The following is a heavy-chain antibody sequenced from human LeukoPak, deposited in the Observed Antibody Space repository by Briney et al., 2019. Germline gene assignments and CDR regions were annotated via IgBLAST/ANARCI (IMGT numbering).Heavy chain of an antibody. Sequence: ASVKVSCKASGYTFTSYGISWVRQAPGQGLEWMGWISAYNGDTNYAQKLQGRVTMTTDTSTSTAYMELRSLRSDDTAVYYCARVQPKPNYYDFWSGYYANLDYWGQGTLVTVSS. J-gene: IGHJ4*02. CDR2: ISAYNGDT. CDR1: GYTFTSYG. CDR3: ARVQPKPNYYDFWSGYYANLDY. V-gene: IGHV1-18*01. D-gene: IGHD3-3*01.